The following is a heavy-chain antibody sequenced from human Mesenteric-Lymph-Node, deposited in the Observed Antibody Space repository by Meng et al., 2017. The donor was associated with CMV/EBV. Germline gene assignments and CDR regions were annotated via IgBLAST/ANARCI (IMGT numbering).Heavy chain of an antibody. CDR3: ARDRGDNWNYEGWYFDL. V-gene: IGHV3-7*01. Sequence: GESLKISCAASGFTFSSYWMSWVRQAPGKGLEWVANIKQDGSEKYYVDSVKGRFTISRDNAKNSLYLQMNSLRAEDTAVYYCARDRGDNWNYEGWYFDLWGRGTLVTVSS. CDR1: GFTFSSYW. CDR2: IKQDGSEK. D-gene: IGHD1-7*01. J-gene: IGHJ2*01.